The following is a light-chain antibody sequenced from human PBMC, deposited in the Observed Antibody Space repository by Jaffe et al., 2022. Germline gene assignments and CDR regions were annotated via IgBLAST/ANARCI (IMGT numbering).Light chain of an antibody. V-gene: IGLV1-51*02. CDR3: GTWDSSLSAEV. Sequence: QSVLTQPPSVSAAPGQRVTISCSGSASNVGINFVSWYQHFPGIAPKLLIYENTKRPSEISDRFSGSRSGTSATLDITGLQTGDEADYFCGTWDSSLSAEVFGGGTKVTVL. J-gene: IGLJ3*02. CDR1: ASNVGINF. CDR2: ENT.